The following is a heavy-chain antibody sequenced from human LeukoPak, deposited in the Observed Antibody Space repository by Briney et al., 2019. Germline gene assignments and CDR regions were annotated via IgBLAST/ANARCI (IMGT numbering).Heavy chain of an antibody. CDR3: ARVGSSGWYTWFDP. J-gene: IGHJ5*02. CDR1: GGSISSYY. Sequence: SETLSLTCTVSGGSISSYYWSWIRQPAGKGLEWIGRIYSSGSTNYNPSLKSRVTMSVDTSKNQFSLRLSSVTAADTAVYYCARVGSSGWYTWFDPWGQGTLVTVSS. CDR2: IYSSGST. V-gene: IGHV4-4*07. D-gene: IGHD6-19*01.